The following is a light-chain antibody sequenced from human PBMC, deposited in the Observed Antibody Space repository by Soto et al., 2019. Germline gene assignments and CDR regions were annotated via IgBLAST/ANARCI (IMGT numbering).Light chain of an antibody. J-gene: IGKJ1*01. CDR2: GAS. CDR3: QQYNNWPGT. Sequence: EIVMTQSPATLSVSPGERATLSCRASQSVSSNLAWYQQKPGQAPRLLIYGASTRATGIPARFSGSGSGTECNLTSLSLQSEDFAVYYCQQYNNWPGTFGQGTKVEIK. V-gene: IGKV3-15*01. CDR1: QSVSSN.